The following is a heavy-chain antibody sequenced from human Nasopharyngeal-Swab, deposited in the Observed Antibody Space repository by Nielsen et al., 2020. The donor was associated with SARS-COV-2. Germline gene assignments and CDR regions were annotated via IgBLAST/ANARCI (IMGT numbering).Heavy chain of an antibody. CDR3: ARDFENCTNGVCLVLALVFDY. Sequence: WVRQAPGQGLEWMGWISTYNVNTNYAQKFQGRVTMTTDTSTSTAYMELRSLRSDDTAVYYCARDFENCTNGVCLVLALVFDYWGQGTLVTVSS. J-gene: IGHJ4*02. D-gene: IGHD2-8*01. CDR2: ISTYNVNT. V-gene: IGHV1-18*01.